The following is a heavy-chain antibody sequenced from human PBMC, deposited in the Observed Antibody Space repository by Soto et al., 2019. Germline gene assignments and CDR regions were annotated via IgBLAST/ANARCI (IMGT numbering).Heavy chain of an antibody. CDR3: ATDRREHNTRRGAFDA. Sequence: PGGSLRLSCKASGFTFSGHYMNWIRQAPGKGLEWLAYLTNDGGYTYYADSVRGRFNIWRDNAKDSLYLQINDLRADDTGVYYCATDRREHNTRRGAFDAWGQGTPVTVSS. CDR2: LTNDGGYT. CDR1: GFTFSGHY. J-gene: IGHJ3*01. D-gene: IGHD2-21*01. V-gene: IGHV3-11*01.